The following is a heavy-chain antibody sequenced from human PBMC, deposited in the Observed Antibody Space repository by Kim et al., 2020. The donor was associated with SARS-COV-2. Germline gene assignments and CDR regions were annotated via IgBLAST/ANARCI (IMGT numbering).Heavy chain of an antibody. CDR2: IFGSGHGT. D-gene: IGHD2-2*01. V-gene: IGHV3-23*01. CDR3: AKNVHVTSVTFLWYFDL. J-gene: IGHJ2*01. Sequence: GGSLRLSCVASGVTFGSSAMTWVRQAPGKGLQWVSTIFGSGHGTYYTDSVKGRFVVSRDNSKNTLYLQMNNLKADDSAIYYCAKNVHVTSVTFLWYFDLCGRGTSIIVSS. CDR1: GVTFGSSA.